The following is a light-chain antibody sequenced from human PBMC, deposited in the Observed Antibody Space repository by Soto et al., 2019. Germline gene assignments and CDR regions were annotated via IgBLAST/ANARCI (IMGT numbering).Light chain of an antibody. CDR2: EVS. CDR1: SSDVGSYNL. Sequence: QSALTQPASVSRSPGQSITISCTGTSSDVGSYNLVSWYQQHPGKAPKLMIYEVSKRPSGVSNRFSGSKSGNTASLTISGLQAEDEADYYCCSYAGSSTPSYVFGTGTKLTVL. V-gene: IGLV2-23*02. CDR3: CSYAGSSTPSYV. J-gene: IGLJ1*01.